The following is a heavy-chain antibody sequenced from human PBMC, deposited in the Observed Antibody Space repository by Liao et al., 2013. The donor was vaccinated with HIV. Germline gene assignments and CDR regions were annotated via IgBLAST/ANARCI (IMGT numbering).Heavy chain of an antibody. CDR2: IYTSGST. V-gene: IGHV4-61*02. CDR3: ARGSQPLYCSSTSCYTKDGYYYYYMDV. Sequence: QVQLQESGPGLVKPSQTLSLTCTVSGGSISSGSYCWSWIRQPAGSGLEWIGRIYTSGSTNYNPSLKSRVTMSVDTSKNQFSLKMNSVTAADTAVYYCARGSQPLYCSSTSCYTKDGYYYYYMDVWGKGTTVTVSS. D-gene: IGHD2-2*02. J-gene: IGHJ6*03. CDR1: GGSISSGSYC.